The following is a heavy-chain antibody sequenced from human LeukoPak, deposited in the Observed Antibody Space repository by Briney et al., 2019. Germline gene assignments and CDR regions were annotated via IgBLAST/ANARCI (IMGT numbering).Heavy chain of an antibody. J-gene: IGHJ6*02. D-gene: IGHD2-2*01. CDR3: SRYCSSTSCYYYYYYYGMDV. CDR2: ISYDGSNK. V-gene: IGHV3-30-3*01. Sequence: GGSLRLSCSASGFTFSSYAMHWARQAPGKGLEWVAVISYDGSNKYYADSVKGRFTISRDNSKNTLYLQMNSLRAEDTAVYYCSRYCSSTSCYYYYYYYGMDVWGQGTTVTVSS. CDR1: GFTFSSYA.